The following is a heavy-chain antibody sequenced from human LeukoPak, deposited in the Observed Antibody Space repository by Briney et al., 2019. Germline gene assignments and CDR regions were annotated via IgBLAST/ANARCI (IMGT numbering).Heavy chain of an antibody. CDR2: IYYSGST. D-gene: IGHD3-9*01. J-gene: IGHJ6*02. CDR1: GDSISSGNYY. Sequence: SETLSLTCTVSGDSISSGNYYWGWIRQPPGKGLEWIGSIYYSGSTYYNPSLKSRVTISVDTSKNQFSLKLSSVTAADTAVYYCARGGYYDILTGYFSPYYYYYGMDVWGQGTTVTVSS. V-gene: IGHV4-39*07. CDR3: ARGGYYDILTGYFSPYYYYYGMDV.